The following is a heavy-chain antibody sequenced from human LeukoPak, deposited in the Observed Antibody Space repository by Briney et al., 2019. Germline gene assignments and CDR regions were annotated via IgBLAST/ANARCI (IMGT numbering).Heavy chain of an antibody. V-gene: IGHV3-23*01. Sequence: GGSLRLSCAASGFTFSSYAMNWVRQAPGKGLEWVSVISGSGGSTYYADSVKGRFTISRDNSKNTLYLQMNSLRAEDTAVYYCAKGESTTYYYDSSGYYKPLFDYWGQGTLVTVSS. D-gene: IGHD3-22*01. J-gene: IGHJ4*02. CDR2: ISGSGGST. CDR1: GFTFSSYA. CDR3: AKGESTTYYYDSSGYYKPLFDY.